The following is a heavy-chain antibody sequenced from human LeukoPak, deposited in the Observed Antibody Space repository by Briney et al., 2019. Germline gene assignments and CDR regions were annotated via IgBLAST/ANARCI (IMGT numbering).Heavy chain of an antibody. CDR1: GGSISSYY. V-gene: IGHV4-4*07. D-gene: IGHD1-26*01. CDR2: VYPSGST. Sequence: SETLSLTCTVSGGSISSYYWNWIRQPAGKGLEWIGRVYPSGSTNYNPSLKSRVTMSVDTSKNQFSLKLSSVTAADTAVYYCARLLYREVGATDYWGQGTLVTVSS. J-gene: IGHJ4*02. CDR3: ARLLYREVGATDY.